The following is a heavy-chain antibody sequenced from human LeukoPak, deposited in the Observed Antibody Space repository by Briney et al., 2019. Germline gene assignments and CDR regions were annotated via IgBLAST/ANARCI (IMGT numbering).Heavy chain of an antibody. V-gene: IGHV4-34*01. Sequence: PSETLSLTCAVYGGSLSGYYWSWIGQPPGKGLEWIGEINHSGSTNYNPSLKSRVTISVDTSKNQFSLKLSSVTAADTAVYYCARHYGDYGLDIWGQGTMVTVSS. J-gene: IGHJ3*02. CDR3: ARHYGDYGLDI. CDR2: INHSGST. D-gene: IGHD4-17*01. CDR1: GGSLSGYY.